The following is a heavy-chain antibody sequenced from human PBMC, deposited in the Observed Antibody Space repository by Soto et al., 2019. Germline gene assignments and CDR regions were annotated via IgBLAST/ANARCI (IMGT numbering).Heavy chain of an antibody. CDR1: GGTFSTYP. CDR3: ARGASNNTGWYICFVP. Sequence: QVHLVQPGAEVKKPGSSVKVSCKASGGTFSTYPINWVRQSPGQGLEYRGGIIPKFGTTNYAQKFRGTVPITADESPSPPYMELNNLRSEDTAVYYCARGASNNTGWYICFVPWGQGTLVTVSS. J-gene: IGHJ5*02. D-gene: IGHD6-19*01. V-gene: IGHV1-69*01. CDR2: IIPKFGTT.